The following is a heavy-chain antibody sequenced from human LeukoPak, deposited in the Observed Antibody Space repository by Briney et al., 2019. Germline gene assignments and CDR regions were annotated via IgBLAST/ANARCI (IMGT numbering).Heavy chain of an antibody. J-gene: IGHJ4*02. CDR1: GFTFSSYG. CDR3: AKDKGIAAAGISPSFFDY. D-gene: IGHD6-13*01. CDR2: IRYDGSIK. V-gene: IGHV3-30*02. Sequence: GGSLRLSCAASGFTFSSYGMHWVRQAPGKGLEWVAFIRYDGSIKYYADSVKGRFTISRDNSKNTLYLQMNSLRAEDTAVYYCAKDKGIAAAGISPSFFDYWGQGTLVTVSS.